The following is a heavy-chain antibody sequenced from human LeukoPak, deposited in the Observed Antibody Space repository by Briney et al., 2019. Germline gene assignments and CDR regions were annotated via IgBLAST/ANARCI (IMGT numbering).Heavy chain of an antibody. D-gene: IGHD6-19*01. Sequence: SETLSLTCTVSGGSISSYYWSWIRQPPGKGLEWIGYIYYSGSTNYNPSLKSRVTISVDTSKNQFSLKLSSVTAADTAVYYCARRGIAVAGTHPRGEYYYYYMDVWGKGTTVTVSS. V-gene: IGHV4-59*01. J-gene: IGHJ6*03. CDR3: ARRGIAVAGTHPRGEYYYYYMDV. CDR1: GGSISSYY. CDR2: IYYSGST.